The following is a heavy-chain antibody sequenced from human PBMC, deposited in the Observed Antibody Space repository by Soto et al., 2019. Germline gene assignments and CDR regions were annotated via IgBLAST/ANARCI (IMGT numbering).Heavy chain of an antibody. CDR3: ARDSGYRYGPLDY. D-gene: IGHD5-18*01. CDR1: GFTFSSYS. Sequence: GGSLRLSCAASGFTFSSYSMNWVRQAPGKGLEWVSYISSSSSTVYYADSVKGRFTISRDNAKNSLYLQMNSLRAEDTAVYDCARDSGYRYGPLDYWGQGTLLTVSS. CDR2: ISSSSSTV. V-gene: IGHV3-48*01. J-gene: IGHJ4*02.